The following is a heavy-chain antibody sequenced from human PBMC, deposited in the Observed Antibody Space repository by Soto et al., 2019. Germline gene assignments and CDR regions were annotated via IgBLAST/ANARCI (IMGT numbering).Heavy chain of an antibody. CDR1: GYTFTSYG. J-gene: IGHJ4*02. D-gene: IGHD3-22*01. V-gene: IGHV1-18*04. Sequence: ASVKVSCKASGYTFTSYGISWVRQAPGQGLEWMGWISAYNGNTNYAQKLQGRVTMTTDTSTSTAYMELRSLRSDDTAVYYCARDAYYYDSSGVPFDYWGQGTLVTVYS. CDR3: ARDAYYYDSSGVPFDY. CDR2: ISAYNGNT.